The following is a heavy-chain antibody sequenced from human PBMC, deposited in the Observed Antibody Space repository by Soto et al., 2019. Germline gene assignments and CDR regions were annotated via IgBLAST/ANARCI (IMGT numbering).Heavy chain of an antibody. CDR3: AREDGYSYGYDY. CDR2: INAGNGNT. CDR1: GYTFTSYA. Sequence: QVQLVQSGAEVKKPGASVKVSCKASGYTFTSYAMHWVRQAPGQRLEWMGWINAGNGNTKYSQKFQGRVTITRDTSASTAYMELRSLRSEDTAVYYCAREDGYSYGYDYWGQGTLVTVSS. J-gene: IGHJ4*02. D-gene: IGHD5-18*01. V-gene: IGHV1-3*01.